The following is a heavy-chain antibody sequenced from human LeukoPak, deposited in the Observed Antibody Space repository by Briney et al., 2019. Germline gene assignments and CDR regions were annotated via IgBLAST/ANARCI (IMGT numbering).Heavy chain of an antibody. CDR2: INTNTGNP. CDR3: ARVGLRYEPMRGYSYGWPSFDY. D-gene: IGHD5-18*01. J-gene: IGHJ4*02. Sequence: GASVKVSCKASGYTFTSYAMNWVRQAPGQGLEWMGWINTNTGNPTYAQDFTGRFVFSLDTSVSTAYLQISSLKAEDTAVYYCARVGLRYEPMRGYSYGWPSFDYWGQGTLVTVSS. CDR1: GYTFTSYA. V-gene: IGHV7-4-1*02.